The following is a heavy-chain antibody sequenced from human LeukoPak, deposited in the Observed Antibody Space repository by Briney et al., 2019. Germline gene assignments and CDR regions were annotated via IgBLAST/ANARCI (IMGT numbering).Heavy chain of an antibody. D-gene: IGHD6-19*01. V-gene: IGHV1-2*02. CDR1: GYTFTSYY. J-gene: IGHJ4*02. CDR3: ARGSATGGWYLNLGY. CDR2: IHPNSGAT. Sequence: VASVRVSCKPSGYTFTSYYIHWVRQAPGQGLEWVGWIHPNSGATKYAQNFQDRVTLTRDTSISTASMELSSLRSDDTAIYYCARGSATGGWYLNLGYWGQGTLITVPS.